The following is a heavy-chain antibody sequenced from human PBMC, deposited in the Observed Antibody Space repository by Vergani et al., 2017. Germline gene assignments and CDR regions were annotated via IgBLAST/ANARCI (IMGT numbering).Heavy chain of an antibody. CDR3: ARDLGRSRVNSHYGMGV. V-gene: IGHV1-69*08. CDR1: GGTFSSYT. CDR2: IVPILDRK. J-gene: IGHJ6*02. Sequence: QVQLVQSGAEMKKPGSSMKVSCKSSGGTFSSYTFIWVRLAPGQGLDWMGSIVPILDRKEYAQKFQGRVAITADTSTSTVYMELSSLRSEDTAVYYCARDLGRSRVNSHYGMGVWGQGTTVTVSS. D-gene: IGHD4-23*01.